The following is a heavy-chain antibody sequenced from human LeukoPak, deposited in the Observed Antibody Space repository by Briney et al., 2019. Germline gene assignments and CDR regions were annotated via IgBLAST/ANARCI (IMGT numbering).Heavy chain of an antibody. CDR3: ARARGGYDLDY. CDR2: IKQDGGEK. D-gene: IGHD5-12*01. CDR1: GFTFSSYW. Sequence: PGGSLRLSCAASGFTFSSYWMSWVRQAPGKGLEWVANIKQDGGEKCYVESVKGRFTISRDNVKNSLYLQMNSLRVEDTAVYYCARARGGYDLDYWGQGTLVTVSS. J-gene: IGHJ4*02. V-gene: IGHV3-7*01.